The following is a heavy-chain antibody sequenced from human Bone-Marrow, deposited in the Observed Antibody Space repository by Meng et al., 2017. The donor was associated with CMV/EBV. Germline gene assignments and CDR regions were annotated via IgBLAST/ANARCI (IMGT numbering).Heavy chain of an antibody. CDR2: IIPILGIA. Sequence: SGGTFSSYAISWVRQDPGQGLEWMGGIIPILGIANYAQKFQGRVTITADKSTSTAYMELSSLRSEDTAVYYCARDEPYDSSGSHHYWGQGTLVTVSS. D-gene: IGHD3-22*01. J-gene: IGHJ4*02. V-gene: IGHV1-69*10. CDR1: GGTFSSYA. CDR3: ARDEPYDSSGSHHY.